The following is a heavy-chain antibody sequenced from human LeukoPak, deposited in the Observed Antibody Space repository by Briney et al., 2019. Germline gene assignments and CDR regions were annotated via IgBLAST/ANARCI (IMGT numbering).Heavy chain of an antibody. CDR1: GFTFSSYA. CDR2: ISYDGPNK. Sequence: GRSLRLSCAASGFTFSSYAMHWVRQAPGKGLEWVAVISYDGPNKYYADSVKGRFTISRDNSQNTLYLQMNTLRAEDTAMYYCAKDFAKYCSGGCNFQHWGQGTLVTVSS. CDR3: AKDFAKYCSGGCNFQH. D-gene: IGHD2-15*01. V-gene: IGHV3-30*04. J-gene: IGHJ1*01.